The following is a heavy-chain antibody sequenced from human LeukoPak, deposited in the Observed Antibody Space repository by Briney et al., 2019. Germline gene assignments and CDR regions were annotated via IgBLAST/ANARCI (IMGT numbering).Heavy chain of an antibody. Sequence: ASVKVFCKASGYTFTSYGISWVRQAPGQGLEWMGWISAYNGNTNYAQKLQGRVTMTTDTSTSTAYMELRSLRSDDTAVYYCARDTVVVPAAMTWYYYYGMDVWGQGTTVTVSS. V-gene: IGHV1-18*01. D-gene: IGHD2-2*01. J-gene: IGHJ6*02. CDR3: ARDTVVVPAAMTWYYYYGMDV. CDR1: GYTFTSYG. CDR2: ISAYNGNT.